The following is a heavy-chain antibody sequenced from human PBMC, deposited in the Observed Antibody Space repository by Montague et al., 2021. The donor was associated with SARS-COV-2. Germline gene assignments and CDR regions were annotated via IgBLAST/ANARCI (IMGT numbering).Heavy chain of an antibody. CDR2: ISYDGSNK. CDR1: GFTFNNYA. CDR3: VRASLIKVRIAVAGTTVY. J-gene: IGHJ4*02. D-gene: IGHD6-19*01. Sequence: SLRLSCAASGFTFNNYAMHWVRQAPGKGLEWVAIISYDGSNKYYADSVKGRFAISRDNSKNTLYLQMNSLRAEDTAVYYCVRASLIKVRIAVAGTTVYWGQGTLVTISS. V-gene: IGHV3-30*09.